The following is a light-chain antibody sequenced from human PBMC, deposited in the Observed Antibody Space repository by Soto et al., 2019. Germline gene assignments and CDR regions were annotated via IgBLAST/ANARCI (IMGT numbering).Light chain of an antibody. CDR3: MQPLQSWT. CDR1: QSLLHSNGYNY. Sequence: DIGMTRSPLSLAVTPWEPASISCRSSQSLLHSNGYNYLDWYLQKPGQSPQLLIYLGSNRASGVPDRFSGSGSGTDFTLKISRVEAEDVGVYYCMQPLQSWTFGQGTKVDIK. V-gene: IGKV2-28*01. J-gene: IGKJ1*01. CDR2: LGS.